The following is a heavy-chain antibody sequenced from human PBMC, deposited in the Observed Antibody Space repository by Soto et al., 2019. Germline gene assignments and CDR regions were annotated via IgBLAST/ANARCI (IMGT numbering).Heavy chain of an antibody. CDR1: GYTFTTYG. CDR3: TREGSAPYYYYGMDA. Sequence: ASVKVSCKSSGYTFTTYGISWVRQAPGQGLEWLGWINTHNGNTNYAQNLQGRVIMTADTSTSTAYMELRSLRSDDTAIYYCTREGSAPYYYYGMDAWGQGTTVTVSS. D-gene: IGHD3-10*01. CDR2: INTHNGNT. J-gene: IGHJ6*02. V-gene: IGHV1-18*01.